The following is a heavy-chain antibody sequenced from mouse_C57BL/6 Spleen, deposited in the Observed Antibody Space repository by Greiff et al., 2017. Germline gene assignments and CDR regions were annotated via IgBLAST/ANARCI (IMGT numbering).Heavy chain of an antibody. CDR1: GYTFTSYW. D-gene: IGHD2-4*01. CDR3: ALIYYDYDRFAY. CDR2: INPSSGYT. V-gene: IGHV1-7*01. J-gene: IGHJ3*01. Sequence: QVQLQQSGAELAKPGASVKLSCKASGYTFTSYWMHWVNQRPGQGLEWIGYINPSSGYTKYNQKFKDKATLTADKSSSTAYMQLSSLTYEDSAVYYCALIYYDYDRFAYWGQGTLVTVSA.